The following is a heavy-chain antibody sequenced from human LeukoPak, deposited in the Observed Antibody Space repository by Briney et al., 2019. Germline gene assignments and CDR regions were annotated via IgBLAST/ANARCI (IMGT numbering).Heavy chain of an antibody. D-gene: IGHD5-24*01. J-gene: IGHJ4*02. CDR1: GFTFSSYA. Sequence: GGSLRLSCAASGFTFSSYAMNWIRQAPGKGLEWVSAISGGGGTTYYADSVKGRFTISRDNSKNTLFLQMNSLRAEDTAVYYCAKAGMATYFEREDYWGQGTLVTVPS. V-gene: IGHV3-23*01. CDR3: AKAGMATYFEREDY. CDR2: ISGGGGTT.